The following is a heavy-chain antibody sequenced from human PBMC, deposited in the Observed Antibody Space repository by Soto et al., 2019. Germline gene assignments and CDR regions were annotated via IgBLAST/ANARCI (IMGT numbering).Heavy chain of an antibody. D-gene: IGHD3-10*01. Sequence: SETLSLTCAVYGGSFSGYYWTWIRQPPGTGLEWIGEINHSGSTNYNPSLKSRVTISVDTSKNQFSLKLSSVTAADTAVDYCARSYGSGNYYGIPSNWFDPWGLGTLVTVSS. CDR2: INHSGST. CDR3: ARSYGSGNYYGIPSNWFDP. J-gene: IGHJ5*02. V-gene: IGHV4-34*01. CDR1: GGSFSGYY.